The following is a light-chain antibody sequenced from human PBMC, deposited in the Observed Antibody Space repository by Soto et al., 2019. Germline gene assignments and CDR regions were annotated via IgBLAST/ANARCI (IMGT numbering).Light chain of an antibody. CDR2: GAS. J-gene: IGKJ2*01. CDR3: QQGHNWPLT. CDR1: QSISSE. Sequence: EIVMTQSPATLSVSPGESATLSCRASQSISSELAWYQQKPGQPPGLLIYGASTRATGVPARFTGSGSGSAFTLPISGLQSEDFAVYYCQQGHNWPLTFGQGTRLEI. V-gene: IGKV3-15*01.